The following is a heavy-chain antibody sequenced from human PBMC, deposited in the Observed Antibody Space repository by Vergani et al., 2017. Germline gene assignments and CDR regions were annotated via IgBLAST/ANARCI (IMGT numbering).Heavy chain of an antibody. CDR2: IQFDGSNQ. V-gene: IGHV3-30*02. J-gene: IGHJ6*03. D-gene: IGHD2-8*01. CDR3: ARSGYCAHGVCYMTYYYYMDV. Sequence: QVQLVESGGGVVQRGGSLRLSCATSGFTLSNYDMQWIRQGPGKGLEFVAFIQFDGSNQYYADSVKGRFTISRDNSKNTLYLQMNNLRAADTAVYYCARSGYCAHGVCYMTYYYYMDVWGKGTAVTVSS. CDR1: GFTLSNYD.